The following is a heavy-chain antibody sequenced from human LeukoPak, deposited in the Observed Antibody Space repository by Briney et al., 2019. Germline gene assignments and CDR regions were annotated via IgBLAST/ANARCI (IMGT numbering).Heavy chain of an antibody. CDR2: ISGSGGST. J-gene: IGHJ4*02. V-gene: IGHV3-23*01. CDR1: GFSFSSYA. Sequence: SGGSLRLSCAASGFSFSSYATSWVRQAPGKGLEWVSGISGSGGSTYYAGSVKGRFTISRDISKNTLYLQMNSLSAEDTAVYYCARDLYADFWSGSVFDYWGQGTLVTVSS. D-gene: IGHD3-3*01. CDR3: ARDLYADFWSGSVFDY.